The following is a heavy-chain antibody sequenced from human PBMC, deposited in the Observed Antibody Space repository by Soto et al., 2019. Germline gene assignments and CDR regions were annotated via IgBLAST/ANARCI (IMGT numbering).Heavy chain of an antibody. V-gene: IGHV4-31*03. CDR1: GGSISSGGYY. CDR2: IYYSGST. Sequence: SETLSLTCTVSGGSISSGGYYWSWIRQHPGKGLEWIGYIYYSGSTYYNPSLKSRVTISVDTSKNQFSLKLSSVTAADTAVYYCARVRYCSSTSCYVNAFDIWGQGTMVTVSS. D-gene: IGHD2-2*01. CDR3: ARVRYCSSTSCYVNAFDI. J-gene: IGHJ3*02.